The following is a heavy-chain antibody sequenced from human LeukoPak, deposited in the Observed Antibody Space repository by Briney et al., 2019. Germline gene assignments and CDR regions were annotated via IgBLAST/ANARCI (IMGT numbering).Heavy chain of an antibody. Sequence: GGSLRLSCVVSGFTFSSYAMSWVRQAPGKGLEWVSAISGSGGSTYYADSVKGRFTISRDNSKNTLYLQMNSLRAEDTAVYYCAKDRDSSWLDYWGQGTLVTVSS. J-gene: IGHJ4*02. CDR1: GFTFSSYA. D-gene: IGHD6-13*01. CDR2: ISGSGGST. V-gene: IGHV3-23*01. CDR3: AKDRDSSWLDY.